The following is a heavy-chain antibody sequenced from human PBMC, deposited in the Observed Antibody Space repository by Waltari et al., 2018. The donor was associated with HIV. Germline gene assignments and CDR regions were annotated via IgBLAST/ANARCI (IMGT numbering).Heavy chain of an antibody. CDR3: ARDSYYYDSSGFFPDF. CDR2: INLNSGDT. CDR1: GYPFTAHS. V-gene: IGHV1-2*06. J-gene: IGHJ4*02. Sequence: QVQLVQSGAEVKTPGASVKVPCKASGYPFTAHSMHWVRQAPGQGLEWMGRINLNSGDTNYGQKFQGRVTMTRDTSISTAYMELSRLRSDDTAVYYCARDSYYYDSSGFFPDFWGQGTLVTVSS. D-gene: IGHD3-22*01.